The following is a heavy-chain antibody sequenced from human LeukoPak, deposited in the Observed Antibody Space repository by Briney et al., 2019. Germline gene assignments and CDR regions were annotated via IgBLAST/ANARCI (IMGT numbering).Heavy chain of an antibody. CDR3: AKDRDFFGVALPHDY. J-gene: IGHJ4*02. V-gene: IGHV3-30*02. D-gene: IGHD3-3*01. Sequence: GGSLRLSCAASGFTFSSYGMHWVRQAPGKGLEWVAFIRYDGSNKYYADSVKGRFTISRDNSKNTLYLQMNSLRAEDTAVYYCAKDRDFFGVALPHDYWGQGTLVTVSS. CDR1: GFTFSSYG. CDR2: IRYDGSNK.